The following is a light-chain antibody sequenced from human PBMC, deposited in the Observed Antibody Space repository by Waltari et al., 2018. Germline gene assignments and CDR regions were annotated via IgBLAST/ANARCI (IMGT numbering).Light chain of an antibody. CDR1: QCVSSY. Sequence: EIVLTQSPATLSLSPGERATLSCSASQCVSSYLAWYQQKSGQAPRLPIYDASNRATGIPARFSGCGSWTDFTLTISSLEPEDFAVYYCQQRSDCLLTFGGGTKVEIK. CDR3: QQRSDCLLT. CDR2: DAS. J-gene: IGKJ4*01. V-gene: IGKV3-11*01.